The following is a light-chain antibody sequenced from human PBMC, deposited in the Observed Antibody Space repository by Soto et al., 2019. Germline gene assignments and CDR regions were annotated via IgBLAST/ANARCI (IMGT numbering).Light chain of an antibody. J-gene: IGKJ1*01. CDR1: QSINSW. CDR3: QQYNTYWT. CDR2: DAS. V-gene: IGKV1-5*01. Sequence: IQMTQSPSTLSASVGDRVTITCRASQSINSWLAWYQQKPGKAPNLLIYDASSLKSGFPSRFSGSGSETEFTLTISSLQPDDFATYYCQQYNTYWTFGQGTKVDI.